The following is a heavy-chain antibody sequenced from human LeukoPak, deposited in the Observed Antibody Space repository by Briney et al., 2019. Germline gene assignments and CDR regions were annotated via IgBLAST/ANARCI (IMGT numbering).Heavy chain of an antibody. CDR1: GGSISSSSYY. CDR2: IYYSGST. CDR3: ARVRGGTYNHYFDY. J-gene: IGHJ4*02. D-gene: IGHD5-24*01. V-gene: IGHV4-39*07. Sequence: SETLSLTCTVSGGSISSSSYYWGWIRQPPEKGLEWIGSIYYSGSTYYNPSLKSRVTISVDTSKNQFSLKLTSITAADTAVYYCARVRGGTYNHYFDYWGQGTLVTVSS.